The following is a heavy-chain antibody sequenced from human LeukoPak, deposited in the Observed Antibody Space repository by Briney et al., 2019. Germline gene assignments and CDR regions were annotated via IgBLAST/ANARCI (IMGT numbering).Heavy chain of an antibody. CDR1: GYTFTSYG. V-gene: IGHV1-18*01. CDR3: ARDDPPTRGWEPMDY. D-gene: IGHD1-26*01. Sequence: ASVKVSCKASGYTFTSYGISWVRQAPGQGLEWMGWISAYNGNTNYAQKLQGRVTITTDTSTSTAYMELRSLRSDDTAVYYCARDDPPTRGWEPMDYWGQGTLVTVSS. CDR2: ISAYNGNT. J-gene: IGHJ4*02.